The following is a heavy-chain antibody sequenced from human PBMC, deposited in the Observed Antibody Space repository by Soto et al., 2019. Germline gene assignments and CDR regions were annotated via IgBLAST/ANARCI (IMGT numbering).Heavy chain of an antibody. D-gene: IGHD3-10*01. CDR2: INHSGST. CDR1: GGSFSGYY. J-gene: IGHJ6*02. CDR3: ARGMVDGPGSGSYRRYYYYYYGMDV. V-gene: IGHV4-34*01. Sequence: SETLSLTCTVSGGSFSGYYWSWIRQPPGKGLEWIGEINHSGSTHYNPSLKSRVTISVDTSKNQFSLKLSSVTAADTAVYYCARGMVDGPGSGSYRRYYYYYYGMDVWGQGTTVTAP.